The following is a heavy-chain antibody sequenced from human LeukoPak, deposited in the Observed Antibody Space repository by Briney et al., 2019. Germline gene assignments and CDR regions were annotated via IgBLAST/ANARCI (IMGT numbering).Heavy chain of an antibody. D-gene: IGHD3-22*01. J-gene: IGHJ4*02. CDR3: AKGTYYYDSSGYSETYYFDY. V-gene: IGHV3-33*06. Sequence: GGSLRLSCAASGFTFSSYGMHWVRQAPGKGLEWVAVIGYDGSNKYYADSVKGRFTISRDNSKNTLYLQMNSLRAEDTAVYYCAKGTYYYDSSGYSETYYFDYWGQGTLVTVSS. CDR2: IGYDGSNK. CDR1: GFTFSSYG.